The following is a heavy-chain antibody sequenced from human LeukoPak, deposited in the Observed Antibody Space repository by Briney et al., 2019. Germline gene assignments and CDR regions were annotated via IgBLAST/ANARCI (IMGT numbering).Heavy chain of an antibody. CDR2: IYPGHSDT. J-gene: IGHJ4*02. CDR3: ARGHYFDY. V-gene: IGHV5-51*01. Sequence: GASLKISGKGSGYNFTSYWIGWLRKMPGKGLECRGTIYPGHSDTRYSPSFKGQVNISPDKSIRPASLQWSSLKASDTAMYYCARGHYFDYWGQGTLVTVSS. CDR1: GYNFTSYW.